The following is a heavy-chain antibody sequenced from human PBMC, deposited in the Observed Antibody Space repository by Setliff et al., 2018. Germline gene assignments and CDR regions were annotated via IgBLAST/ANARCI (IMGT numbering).Heavy chain of an antibody. Sequence: GASVKVSCKTSAYSFSGYYIHWVRQAPGQGLEWMGWISPYYGNTNYAQQFQGRVTMTTDTSTTTAYMGLTSLTSDDTALYYCVRGQGPRTVVAIPFDHWGQGTLVTVSS. D-gene: IGHD3-22*01. CDR2: ISPYYGNT. V-gene: IGHV1-18*04. CDR1: AYSFSGYY. J-gene: IGHJ4*02. CDR3: VRGQGPRTVVAIPFDH.